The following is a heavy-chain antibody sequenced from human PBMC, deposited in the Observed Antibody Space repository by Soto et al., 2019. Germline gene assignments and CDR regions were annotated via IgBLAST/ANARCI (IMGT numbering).Heavy chain of an antibody. V-gene: IGHV1-69*13. CDR3: ARTRPRSITIFGVVKGPYYYYGMDV. CDR2: IIPIFGTA. D-gene: IGHD3-3*01. Sequence: ASVKVSCKASGGTFSSYAISWVRQAPGQGLEWMGGIIPIFGTANYAQKFQGRVTITADESTSTAYMELSSLRSEDTAVYYCARTRPRSITIFGVVKGPYYYYGMDVWGQGTTVTVSS. CDR1: GGTFSSYA. J-gene: IGHJ6*02.